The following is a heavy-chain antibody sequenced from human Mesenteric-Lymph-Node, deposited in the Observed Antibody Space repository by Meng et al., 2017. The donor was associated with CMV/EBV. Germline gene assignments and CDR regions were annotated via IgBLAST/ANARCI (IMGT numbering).Heavy chain of an antibody. V-gene: IGHV1-3*02. J-gene: IGHJ4*02. CDR1: GYTFTSYA. CDR2: SNAGNGNT. D-gene: IGHD3-10*01. Sequence: ASVKVSCKASGYTFTSYAMHWVRQAPGQRLEWMGWSNAGNGNTKYSQEFQGRVTITRDTSASTAYMELSSLRSEDTAVYYCAKDYYGAGSLFDYWGQGTLVTVSS. CDR3: AKDYYGAGSLFDY.